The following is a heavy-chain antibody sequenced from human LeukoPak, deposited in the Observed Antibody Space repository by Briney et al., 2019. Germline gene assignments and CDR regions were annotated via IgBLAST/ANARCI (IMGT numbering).Heavy chain of an antibody. CDR2: ISYDGSNK. CDR3: APEGGYGSGSYK. Sequence: GGSLRLSCAASGFTFSSYGMHWVRQAPGKGLEWVAVISYDGSNKYYADSVKGRFTISRDNSKNTLYLQTNSLRAEDTAVYYCAPEGGYGSGSYKWGQGTMVTVSS. D-gene: IGHD3-10*01. CDR1: GFTFSSYG. V-gene: IGHV3-30*03. J-gene: IGHJ3*01.